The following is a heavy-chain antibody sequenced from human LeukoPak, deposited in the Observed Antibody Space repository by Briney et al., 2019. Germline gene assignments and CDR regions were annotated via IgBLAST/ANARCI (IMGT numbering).Heavy chain of an antibody. CDR2: INHSGST. D-gene: IGHD6-19*01. CDR1: GGSFSGYY. Sequence: SETLSLTCAVYGGSFSGYYWSWLRQPPGKGLEWVGEINHSGSTNYNPSLKSRVTISVDMSKNQFSLKLSSVTAADTAVYYCARAEQWLVPDAFDIWGQGTMVTVSS. CDR3: ARAEQWLVPDAFDI. J-gene: IGHJ3*02. V-gene: IGHV4-34*01.